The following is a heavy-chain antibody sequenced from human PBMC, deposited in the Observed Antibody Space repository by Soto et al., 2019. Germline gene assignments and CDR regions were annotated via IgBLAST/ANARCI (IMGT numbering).Heavy chain of an antibody. CDR1: GGTFSSYT. J-gene: IGHJ5*02. Sequence: QVQLVQSGAEVKKPGSSVKVSCKASGGTFSSYTISWVRQAPGQGLEWMGRIIPILGIANYAQKFQGRVTITADKSTSTAYMELSSLRSEDTAVYYCERDPAGILERGGHWFDPWGQGTLVTVSS. CDR2: IIPILGIA. D-gene: IGHD2-15*01. V-gene: IGHV1-69*08. CDR3: ERDPAGILERGGHWFDP.